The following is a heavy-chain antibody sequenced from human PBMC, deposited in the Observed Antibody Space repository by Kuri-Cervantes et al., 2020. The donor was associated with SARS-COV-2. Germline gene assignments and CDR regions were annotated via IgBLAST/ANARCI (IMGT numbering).Heavy chain of an antibody. Sequence: LSLTCAASGFTFSSYEMNWVRQAPGKGLEWVAVIWYDGSNKYYADSVKGRFTISRDNAKNSLYLQMNSLRAEDTAVHYCAGWTYCGGDCYPAYYFDYWGQGTLVTVSS. CDR3: AGWTYCGGDCYPAYYFDY. CDR2: IWYDGSNK. D-gene: IGHD2-21*01. J-gene: IGHJ4*02. V-gene: IGHV3-33*08. CDR1: GFTFSSYE.